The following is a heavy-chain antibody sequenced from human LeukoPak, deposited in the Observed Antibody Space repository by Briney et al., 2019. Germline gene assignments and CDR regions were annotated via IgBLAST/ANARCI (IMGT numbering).Heavy chain of an antibody. CDR2: ISGGGGST. D-gene: IGHD2-15*01. J-gene: IGHJ4*02. Sequence: GGSLRLSCAASGFTFSSYAMSWVRQPPGKGLEWVSAISGGGGSTYYADSVKGRFTISRDNSKNTLYLQMNSLRAEDTAVYYCAKDGRGSWPLDFDSWGQGTLVTVSS. V-gene: IGHV3-23*01. CDR1: GFTFSSYA. CDR3: AKDGRGSWPLDFDS.